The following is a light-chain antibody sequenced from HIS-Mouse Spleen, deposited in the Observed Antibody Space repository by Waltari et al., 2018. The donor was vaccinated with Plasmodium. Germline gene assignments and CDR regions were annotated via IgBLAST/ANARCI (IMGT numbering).Light chain of an antibody. CDR2: EVS. CDR1: SSDVGGYNY. J-gene: IGLJ3*02. Sequence: QSALTQPASVSGSPGQSITISCTGTSSDVGGYNYVSWYQQHPGKAPKLRIYEVSNRPSGVSNRFSGSKSGNTASLTISGLQAEDEADYYCRSYTSSSTWVFGGGTKLTVL. V-gene: IGLV2-14*01. CDR3: RSYTSSSTWV.